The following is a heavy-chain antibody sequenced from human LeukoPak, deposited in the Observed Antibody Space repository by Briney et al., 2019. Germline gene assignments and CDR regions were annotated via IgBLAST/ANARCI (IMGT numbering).Heavy chain of an antibody. Sequence: ASVKVSCKASGGTFSSYGISWVRQAPGQGLEWMGWISAYNGNTNYAQKLQGRVTMTTDTSTSTAYMELRSLRSDDTAVYYCAREAATVKTAPYYFDYWGQGTLVTVSS. CDR2: ISAYNGNT. D-gene: IGHD4-17*01. CDR1: GGTFSSYG. J-gene: IGHJ4*02. V-gene: IGHV1-18*01. CDR3: AREAATVKTAPYYFDY.